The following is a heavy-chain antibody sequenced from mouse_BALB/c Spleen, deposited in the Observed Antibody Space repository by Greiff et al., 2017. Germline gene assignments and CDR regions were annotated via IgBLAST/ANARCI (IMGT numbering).Heavy chain of an antibody. CDR2: ISSGGSYT. CDR1: GFTFSSYA. V-gene: IGHV5-9-4*01. CDR3: ARKGGYDVGYYFDY. J-gene: IGHJ2*01. D-gene: IGHD2-2*01. Sequence: DVKLVESGGGLVKPGGSLKLSCAASGFTFSSYAMSWVRQSPEKRLEWVAEISSGGSYTYYPDTVTGRFTISRDNAKNTLYLEMSSLRSEDTAMYYCARKGGYDVGYYFDYWGQGTTLTVSS.